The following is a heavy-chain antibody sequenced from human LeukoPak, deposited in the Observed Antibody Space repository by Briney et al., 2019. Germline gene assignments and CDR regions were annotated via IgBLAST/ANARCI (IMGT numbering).Heavy chain of an antibody. CDR3: AKGVRRWLVTTGFWSGYLSPRPRGAYDY. J-gene: IGHJ4*02. Sequence: PSETLSLTCAVYGGSFSGYYWSWIRRPPGKGLEWIGEINHSGSTNYNPSLKSRVTISVDTSKNQFSLKLSSVTAADTAVYYCAKGVRRWLVTTGFWSGYLSPRPRGAYDYWGQGTLVTVSS. CDR1: GGSFSGYY. D-gene: IGHD3-3*01. V-gene: IGHV4-34*01. CDR2: INHSGST.